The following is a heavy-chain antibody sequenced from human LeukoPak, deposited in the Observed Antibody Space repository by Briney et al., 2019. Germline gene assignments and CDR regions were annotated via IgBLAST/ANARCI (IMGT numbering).Heavy chain of an antibody. V-gene: IGHV4-4*09. J-gene: IGHJ4*02. Sequence: PSETLSLTCTVSGGSISNYYWSWLRQPPGKGLEWLGYIYSSGSTNYNPSLKRRVTISVDTSKNQFSLKLSSVTAADTAVYYCARHKGGRYSGSYLDYWGQATLVTVSS. CDR3: ARHKGGRYSGSYLDY. CDR1: GGSISNYY. D-gene: IGHD1-26*01. CDR2: IYSSGST.